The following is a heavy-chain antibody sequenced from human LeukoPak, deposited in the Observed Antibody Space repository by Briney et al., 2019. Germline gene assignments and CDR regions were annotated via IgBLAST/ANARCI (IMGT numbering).Heavy chain of an antibody. V-gene: IGHV4-59*08. D-gene: IGHD1-7*01. CDR2: IHYSGST. CDR1: GGSITNYY. J-gene: IGHJ4*02. Sequence: SETLSLTRTVSGGSITNYYWSWMRQPPRNGLEWIGYIHYSGSTNYNPSRVSLVTISLDTSKNQFSLSLTSVTAADTAVYYCASTEWNYARWGQGTLVTVSS. CDR3: ASTEWNYAR.